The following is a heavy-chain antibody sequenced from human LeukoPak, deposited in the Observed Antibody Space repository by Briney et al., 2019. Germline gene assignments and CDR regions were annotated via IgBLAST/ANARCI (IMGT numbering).Heavy chain of an antibody. CDR2: ISSSSSYI. V-gene: IGHV3-21*01. J-gene: IGHJ3*02. CDR1: GFTFGSYS. Sequence: GGSLRLSCAASGFTFGSYSMNWVRQAPGKGLEWVSSISSSSSYIYYADSVKGRFTISRDNAKNSLYLQMNSLRAEDTAVYYCARDLRYCSGGSCYRLDAFDIWGQGTMVTVSS. D-gene: IGHD2-15*01. CDR3: ARDLRYCSGGSCYRLDAFDI.